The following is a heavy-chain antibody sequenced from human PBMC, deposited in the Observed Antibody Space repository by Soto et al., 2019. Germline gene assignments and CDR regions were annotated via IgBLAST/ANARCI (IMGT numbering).Heavy chain of an antibody. CDR3: AIATYYDFWSGSKDDYYYGMDV. Sequence: SLRLSCAASGFTFSSYAMHWVRQAPGKGLEWVAVISYDGSNKYYADSVKGRFTISRDNSKNTLYLQMNSLRAEDTAVYYCAIATYYDFWSGSKDDYYYGMDVWGQGTTVTVSS. D-gene: IGHD3-3*01. V-gene: IGHV3-30-3*01. CDR1: GFTFSSYA. CDR2: ISYDGSNK. J-gene: IGHJ6*02.